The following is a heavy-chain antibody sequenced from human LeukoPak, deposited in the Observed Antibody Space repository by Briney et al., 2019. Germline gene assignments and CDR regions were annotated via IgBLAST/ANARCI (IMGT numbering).Heavy chain of an antibody. Sequence: PGGSLRLSCAASGFTFSSYAMSWIRQAPGKGLEWVSYISSSGSTIYYADSVKGRFTISRDNAKNSLYLQMNSLRAEDTAVYYCASAQTYDYYDSSGYAFDIWGQGTMVTVSS. V-gene: IGHV3-11*04. CDR1: GFTFSSYA. J-gene: IGHJ3*02. D-gene: IGHD3-22*01. CDR2: ISSSGSTI. CDR3: ASAQTYDYYDSSGYAFDI.